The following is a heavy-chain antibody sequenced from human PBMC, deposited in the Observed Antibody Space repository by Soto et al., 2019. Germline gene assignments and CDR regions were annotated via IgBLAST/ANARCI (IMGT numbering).Heavy chain of an antibody. Sequence: EVQLVESGGGLVQPGGSLRLSCAGSPSTFSGYWMHWVRQAPGKGLVWVSHMRGDGSDTKYADSVKGRFTTSRDNTKNTVYLQMDDLRVEDTAVYYCARVKGGAGGAGDPLDYWGQGILVNVSS. J-gene: IGHJ4*02. CDR1: PSTFSGYW. CDR3: ARVKGGAGGAGDPLDY. D-gene: IGHD2-8*02. CDR2: MRGDGSDT. V-gene: IGHV3-74*01.